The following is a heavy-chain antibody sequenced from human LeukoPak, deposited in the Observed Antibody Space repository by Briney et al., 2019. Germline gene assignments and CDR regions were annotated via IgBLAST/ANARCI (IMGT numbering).Heavy chain of an antibody. V-gene: IGHV3-9*03. J-gene: IGHJ4*02. CDR2: ISWNRGSI. D-gene: IGHD6-13*01. CDR1: GFTFDDYA. CDR3: AGSIAAAGPFDY. Sequence: GRSLRLSCAASGFTFDDYAMHWVRQAPGQGLEWVSGISWNRGSIGYADSVKGRFTISRDNAKNSLYLQMNSLRAEDMALYYCAGSIAAAGPFDYWGQGTLVTVSS.